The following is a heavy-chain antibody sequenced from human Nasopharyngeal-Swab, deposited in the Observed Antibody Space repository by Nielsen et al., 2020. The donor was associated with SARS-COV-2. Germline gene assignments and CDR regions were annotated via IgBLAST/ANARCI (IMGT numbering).Heavy chain of an antibody. D-gene: IGHD3-22*01. CDR1: GFTSNNYW. J-gene: IGHJ4*02. CDR3: ARYDDYYDSSGYAY. Sequence: GESLKISCAASGFTSNNYWMHWVRQVPGRGLVWVSRINNDGSITNYADSVKGRFTISRDNSKNTLYLQMNSLRAEDTAVYYCARYDDYYDSSGYAYWGQGTLVTVSS. CDR2: INNDGSIT. V-gene: IGHV3-74*01.